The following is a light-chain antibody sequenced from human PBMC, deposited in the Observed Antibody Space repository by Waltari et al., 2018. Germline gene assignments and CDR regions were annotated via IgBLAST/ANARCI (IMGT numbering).Light chain of an antibody. V-gene: IGLV4-69*01. Sequence: QLVLTQSPSASASLGASVKLTCTLSSGHSSNIVAWHLQKPEKGPRYLMKVNSDVSHTKGDEIPDRFAGSSSGSERYLTISSLQSEDEADYYCQTGGHGTWVFGGGTKLTVV. CDR1: SGHSSNI. J-gene: IGLJ3*02. CDR2: VNSDVSH. CDR3: QTGGHGTWV.